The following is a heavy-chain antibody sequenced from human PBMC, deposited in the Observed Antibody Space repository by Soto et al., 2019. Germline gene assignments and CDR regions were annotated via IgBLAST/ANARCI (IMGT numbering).Heavy chain of an antibody. CDR1: GGSISSSSYY. J-gene: IGHJ5*02. V-gene: IGHV4-39*01. CDR3: ARSWYIAARPSWFDP. Sequence: SETLSLTCTVSGGSISSSSYYWGWIRQPPGKGVEWIGSIYYSGSTYYKPSVKSRVTISVDTSKNQSSLKLSSVTAADTAVYYYARSWYIAARPSWFDPWGQGTLVTVSS. CDR2: IYYSGST. D-gene: IGHD6-6*01.